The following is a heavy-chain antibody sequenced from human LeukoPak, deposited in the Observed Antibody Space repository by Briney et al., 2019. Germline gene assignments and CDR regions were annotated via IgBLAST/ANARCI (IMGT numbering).Heavy chain of an antibody. CDR2: INPNRGGT. CDR1: GYTFTGYY. CDR3: ARGGRAVAGSLSYDHLGMDV. Sequence: ASVKVSCKASGYTFTGYYMHWVRQAPGQGLEWMGWINPNRGGTNYAQKFEGRVTMTRDTAISTAYMELSRLRSDDTAVYYCARGGRAVAGSLSYDHLGMDVWGQGTTVTVSS. D-gene: IGHD6-19*01. J-gene: IGHJ6*02. V-gene: IGHV1-2*02.